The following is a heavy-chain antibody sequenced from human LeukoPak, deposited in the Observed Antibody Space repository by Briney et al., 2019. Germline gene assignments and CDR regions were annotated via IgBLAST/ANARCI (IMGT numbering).Heavy chain of an antibody. Sequence: SQTLSLTCTVSGGSISSGGYYWSWIRQHPGKGLEWIGYIYYSGSTYYNPSLKSRVTISVDTSKNQFSLKLSSVTAADTAVYYCARDGFVRGVRPGLGNWFDPWGQGTLVTVSS. CDR3: ARDGFVRGVRPGLGNWFDP. D-gene: IGHD3-10*01. CDR1: GGSISSGGYY. CDR2: IYYSGST. J-gene: IGHJ5*02. V-gene: IGHV4-31*03.